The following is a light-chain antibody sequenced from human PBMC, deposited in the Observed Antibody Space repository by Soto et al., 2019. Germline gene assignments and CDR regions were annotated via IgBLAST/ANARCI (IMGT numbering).Light chain of an antibody. CDR1: QSVSSKX. Sequence: EIVSPQAPATLSFSPGEIATLYCRASQSVSSKXLVWCEQKPCQGPRLLIFYQSSRATGVPDRFSGSGSGRDFTLTISRLEPEDFAVSYCQKYGSSSPSTFGQGTRLEIK. CDR3: QKYGSSSPST. CDR2: YQS. V-gene: IGKV3-20*01. J-gene: IGKJ5*01.